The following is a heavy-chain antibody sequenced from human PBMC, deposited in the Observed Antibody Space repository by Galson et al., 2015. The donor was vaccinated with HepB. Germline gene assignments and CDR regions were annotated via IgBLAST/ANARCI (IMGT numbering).Heavy chain of an antibody. V-gene: IGHV3-7*03. CDR2: IKQDGSEK. J-gene: IGHJ4*02. CDR1: GFTFSSYW. D-gene: IGHD5-24*01. Sequence: SLRLSCAASGFTFSSYWMSWVRQAPGKGLELVANIKQDGSEKYYVDSVKGRFTISRDNAKNSLYLQMNSLRAEDTAVYYCARDRRDGYKDYWGQGTLVTVSS. CDR3: ARDRRDGYKDY.